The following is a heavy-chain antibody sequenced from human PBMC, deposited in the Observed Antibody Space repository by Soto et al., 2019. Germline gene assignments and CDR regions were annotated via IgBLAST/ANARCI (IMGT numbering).Heavy chain of an antibody. CDR3: AKDRAYYDFWSAPTYYYYGMDV. J-gene: IGHJ6*02. CDR1: GFTFSSYG. V-gene: IGHV3-30*18. Sequence: GGSLRLSCAASGFTFSSYGMHWVRQAPGKGLEWVAVISYDGSNKYYADSVKGRFTISRDNSKNTLYLQMNSLRAEDTAVYYCAKDRAYYDFWSAPTYYYYGMDVWGQGTTVTVSS. CDR2: ISYDGSNK. D-gene: IGHD3-3*01.